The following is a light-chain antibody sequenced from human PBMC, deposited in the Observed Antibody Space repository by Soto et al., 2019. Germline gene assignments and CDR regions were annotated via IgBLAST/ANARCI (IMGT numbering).Light chain of an antibody. Sequence: DTQMTQSPSSVSASVGDKLTITCRASQNTRDWVAWYQQKPGQAPKLLIYDVSKLFTGVPSRFSGSGSGRDFTLTITGLQPDDFATYFCHSRAFGQGTRLEI. J-gene: IGKJ5*01. CDR2: DVS. CDR3: HSRA. V-gene: IGKV1-5*01. CDR1: QNTRDW.